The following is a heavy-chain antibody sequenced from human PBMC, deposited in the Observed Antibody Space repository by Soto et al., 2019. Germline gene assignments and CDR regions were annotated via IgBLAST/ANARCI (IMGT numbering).Heavy chain of an antibody. D-gene: IGHD3-16*01. J-gene: IGHJ6*02. V-gene: IGHV4-59*08. Sequence: PSDTLSLTCTVSGGSISSYYWSWIRQPPGKGLEWIGYIYYSGSTNYNPSLKSRVTISVDTSKNQFSLKLSSVTAADTAVYYCARHRGVSYYYGMDVWGQGTTVTVSS. CDR2: IYYSGST. CDR3: ARHRGVSYYYGMDV. CDR1: GGSISSYY.